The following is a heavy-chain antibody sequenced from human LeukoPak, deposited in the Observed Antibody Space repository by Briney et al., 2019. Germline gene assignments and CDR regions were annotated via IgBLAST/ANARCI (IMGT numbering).Heavy chain of an antibody. CDR3: ARQRSYYYMDV. CDR2: INHSGST. Sequence: PSETLSLTCTVSGGSISSSSYYWGWIRQPPGKGLEWIGEINHSGSTNYNPSLKSRVTISVDTSKNQFSLKLSSVTAADTAVYYCARQRSYYYMDVWGQGVLVTVSS. J-gene: IGHJ6*03. CDR1: GGSISSSSYY. V-gene: IGHV4-39*01. D-gene: IGHD5-24*01.